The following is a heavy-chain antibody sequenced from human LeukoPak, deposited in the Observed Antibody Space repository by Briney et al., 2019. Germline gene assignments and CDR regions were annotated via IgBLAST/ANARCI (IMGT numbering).Heavy chain of an antibody. CDR2: IYYSGST. CDR1: GGSISSHY. Sequence: PSETLSLTCTDPGGSISSHYWSWIRQPPGKGLEWIGYIYYSGSTNYNPSLKSRVTISVDTSKNQFSLKLSSVTAADTAVYYCARSIAYNFDYWGQGTLVTVSS. CDR3: ARSIAYNFDY. D-gene: IGHD4-11*01. J-gene: IGHJ4*02. V-gene: IGHV4-59*11.